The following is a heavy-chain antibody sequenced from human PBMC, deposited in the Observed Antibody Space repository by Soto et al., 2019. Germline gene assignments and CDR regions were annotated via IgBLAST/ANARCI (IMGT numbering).Heavy chain of an antibody. D-gene: IGHD3-22*01. Sequence: PSETLSLTCTVSGGSITCSTYYWGWLRQPPGKGLEWIGSIYYSGSTYYNPSLKSRVTLSVDTAKNQISLKLSSVTAADTAVYYCARQGYDSSGYCFDHWGQGTPVTVSS. V-gene: IGHV4-39*01. J-gene: IGHJ4*02. CDR3: ARQGYDSSGYCFDH. CDR1: GGSITCSTYY. CDR2: IYYSGST.